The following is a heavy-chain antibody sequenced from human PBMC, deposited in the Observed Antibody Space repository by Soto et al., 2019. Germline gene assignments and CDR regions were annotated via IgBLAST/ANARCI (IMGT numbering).Heavy chain of an antibody. V-gene: IGHV3-30-3*01. CDR3: ARDDDCSGGSCYSKYAFDI. Sequence: QVQLVESGGGVVQPGRSLRLSCAASGFTFSSSAMHWVRQAPGKGLEWVAVISYDGSNKYYADSVKGRFTISRDNSKNTLYLKMNCLRAEDTAVYYCARDDDCSGGSCYSKYAFDIWGQGTMVTVSS. CDR1: GFTFSSSA. J-gene: IGHJ3*02. D-gene: IGHD2-15*01. CDR2: ISYDGSNK.